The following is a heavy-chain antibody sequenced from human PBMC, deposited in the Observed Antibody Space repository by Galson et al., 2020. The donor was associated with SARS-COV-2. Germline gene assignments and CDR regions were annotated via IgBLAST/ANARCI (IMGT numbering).Heavy chain of an antibody. V-gene: IGHV4-38-2*01. D-gene: IGHD2-2*02. CDR3: TRQRQPALYTVDY. J-gene: IGHJ4*02. CDR2: FYYSQSS. CDR1: GFSITSGYY. Sequence: SETLSLTCAVSGFSITSGYYWGWVRQPPGKGLEWIVNFYYSQSSYYDPSFKSRVTISVDTSRNQFSLKLTSVTTADTAVYYCTRQRQPALYTVDYWGQGALVTVSS.